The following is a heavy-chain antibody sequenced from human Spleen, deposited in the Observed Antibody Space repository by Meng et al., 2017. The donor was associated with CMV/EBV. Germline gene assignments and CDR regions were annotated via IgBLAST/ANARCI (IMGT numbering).Heavy chain of an antibody. V-gene: IGHV3-69-1*01. Sequence: GGSLRLSCAASAFTFSDYYMNWVRQAPGKGLEWVSSISSSSSIYYADSVKGRFTISRDNAKNSLYLQMNSLRAEDTAVYYCARFTDCSSTSCYPNYFDYWGQGTLVTVSS. J-gene: IGHJ4*02. CDR2: ISSSSSI. CDR3: ARFTDCSSTSCYPNYFDY. CDR1: AFTFSDYY. D-gene: IGHD2-2*01.